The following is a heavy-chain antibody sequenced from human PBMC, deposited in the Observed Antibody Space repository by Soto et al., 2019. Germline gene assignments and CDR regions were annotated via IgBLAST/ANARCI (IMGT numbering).Heavy chain of an antibody. CDR1: GFTLGDYP. J-gene: IGHJ5*02. CDR2: ITSKVSGGTT. CDR3: TRDISTTLNWFDP. Sequence: LRLSCTASGFTLGDYPMNWVRQAPGKGLEWVGFITSKVSGGTTEYAASVQGRFTISRDDSKSIAYLQMNSLKTEDTAMYYCTRDISTTLNWFDPWGQGTLVTVSS. V-gene: IGHV3-49*04. D-gene: IGHD1-26*01.